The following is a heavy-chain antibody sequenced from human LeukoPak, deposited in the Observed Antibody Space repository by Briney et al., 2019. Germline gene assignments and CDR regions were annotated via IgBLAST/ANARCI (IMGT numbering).Heavy chain of an antibody. J-gene: IGHJ1*01. V-gene: IGHV4-34*01. CDR2: INHSGST. Sequence: SETLSLTCAVYGGSFSGYYWSWFRQPPGKGLEWIGEINHSGSTNYNPSLKSRVTISVDTSKNQFSLKLSSVTAADTAVYYCASAHPDYYDSTGYFQHWGQGTLVTVSS. D-gene: IGHD3-22*01. CDR1: GGSFSGYY. CDR3: ASAHPDYYDSTGYFQH.